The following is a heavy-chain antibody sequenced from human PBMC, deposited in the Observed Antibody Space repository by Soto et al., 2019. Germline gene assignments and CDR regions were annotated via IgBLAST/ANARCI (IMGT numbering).Heavy chain of an antibody. D-gene: IGHD6-13*01. J-gene: IGHJ5*02. CDR2: INAGNGNT. CDR1: GYAFTSYA. V-gene: IGHV1-3*01. Sequence: ASVKVSCKASGYAFTSYAMHWVRQAPGQRLEWMGWINAGNGNTKYSQKFQGRVTITRDTSASTAYMELSSLRSEDTAVYYCARGRIAAAGRSSNWLDPWGQGTLVTVSS. CDR3: ARGRIAAAGRSSNWLDP.